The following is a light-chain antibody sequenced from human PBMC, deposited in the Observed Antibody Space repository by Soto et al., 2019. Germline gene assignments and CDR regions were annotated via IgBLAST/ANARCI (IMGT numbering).Light chain of an antibody. CDR3: QQYNSYSPT. CDR2: DAS. CDR1: QSISSW. J-gene: IGKJ1*01. Sequence: IQMTQSPSTLSESVGDRVTITCRASQSISSWLAWYQQKPGKAPKLLIYDASSLESGVPSRFSGSGSGTKFTLTISSLQPDDIATYYCQQYNSYSPTFGQGTKV. V-gene: IGKV1-5*01.